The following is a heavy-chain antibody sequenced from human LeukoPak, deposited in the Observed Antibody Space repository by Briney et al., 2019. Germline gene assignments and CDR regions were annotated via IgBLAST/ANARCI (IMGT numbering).Heavy chain of an antibody. CDR2: ISYDGSNK. CDR1: GFTFSSYA. V-gene: IGHV3-30-3*01. CDR3: ARDHCSSTSCYGYHYYYGMDV. J-gene: IGHJ6*02. D-gene: IGHD2-2*01. Sequence: EGSLRLSCAASGFTFSSYAMHWVRQAPGKGLEWVAVISYDGSNKYYADSVKGRFTISRDNSKNTLYLQMNSLRAEDTAVYYWARDHCSSTSCYGYHYYYGMDVWGQGTTVTVSS.